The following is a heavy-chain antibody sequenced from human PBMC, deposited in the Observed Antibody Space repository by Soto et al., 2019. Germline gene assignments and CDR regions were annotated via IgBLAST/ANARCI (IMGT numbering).Heavy chain of an antibody. J-gene: IGHJ4*02. CDR2: VFHTGLT. Sequence: QVQLQESGPGLVKPSGTLSLTCAVSGDSVSSPYYLCWVRQPPGKGLEWIGEVFHTGLTSYNPSLRGRVALSLATSINPFSLDLSSVPAAATAVYYCARSAGWYAVHSWGPGTLVIVSS. CDR3: ARSAGWYAVHS. V-gene: IGHV4-4*02. CDR1: GDSVSSPYY. D-gene: IGHD6-19*01.